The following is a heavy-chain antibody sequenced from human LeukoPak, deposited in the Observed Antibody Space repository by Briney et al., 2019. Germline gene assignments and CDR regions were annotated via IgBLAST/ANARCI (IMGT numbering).Heavy chain of an antibody. CDR1: GYTFTSYD. CDR2: MNPNSGNT. Sequence: ASVKVSCKASGYTFTSYDINWVRQATGQGLEWMGWMNPNSGNTGYAQKFQGRVTITRNTSISTAYMELSSVTAADTAVYYCARHVGRIQLWLLQGWFDPWGQGTLVTVSS. D-gene: IGHD5-18*01. CDR3: ARHVGRIQLWLLQGWFDP. J-gene: IGHJ5*02. V-gene: IGHV1-8*03.